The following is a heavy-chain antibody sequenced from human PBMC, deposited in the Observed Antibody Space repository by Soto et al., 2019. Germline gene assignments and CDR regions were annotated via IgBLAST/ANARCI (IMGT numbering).Heavy chain of an antibody. CDR3: ATQNNPLAY. Sequence: ASVKVSCKASGYTFIAYYIHWVRQAPGQGLEWMGWVSPNSAATQYAQKFQGRVTMTRDTSISTAYMELTNPRSDDTAVYYCATQNNPLAYWGQGTLVTVSS. V-gene: IGHV1-2*02. CDR2: VSPNSAAT. CDR1: GYTFIAYY. J-gene: IGHJ4*02.